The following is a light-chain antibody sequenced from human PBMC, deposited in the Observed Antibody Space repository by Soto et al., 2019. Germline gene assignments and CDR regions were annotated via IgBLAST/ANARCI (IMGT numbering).Light chain of an antibody. CDR1: SIDVGRYNL. Sequence: QSALTQPASVSGSPGQSITSSCTLTSIDVGRYNLVSWYQHHPGKAPKLIIYDVTQWPSGASNRFSGSKSGNTASLTIFGLQAEDEADYYCCSYAGTTTFYVFGTGTKVTVL. V-gene: IGLV2-23*02. J-gene: IGLJ1*01. CDR3: CSYAGTTTFYV. CDR2: DVT.